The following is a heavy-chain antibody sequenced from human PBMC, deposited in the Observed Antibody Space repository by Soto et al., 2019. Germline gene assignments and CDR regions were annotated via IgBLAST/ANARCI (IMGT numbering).Heavy chain of an antibody. Sequence: GASVKVSCKASGYTFTSYYMCWVRQAPGQGLEWMGIINPSGGSTSYAQKFQDRVTMTRDTSTSTVYMELSSLRSEDTAVYYCARDFLGADAFDIWGQGTMVPVSS. CDR2: INPSGGST. V-gene: IGHV1-46*01. CDR3: ARDFLGADAFDI. J-gene: IGHJ3*02. CDR1: GYTFTSYY. D-gene: IGHD1-26*01.